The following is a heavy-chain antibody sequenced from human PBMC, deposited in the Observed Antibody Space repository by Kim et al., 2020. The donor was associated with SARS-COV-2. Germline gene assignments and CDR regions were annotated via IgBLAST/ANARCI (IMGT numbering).Heavy chain of an antibody. J-gene: IGHJ5*02. CDR2: VNPDSGGA. V-gene: IGHV1-2*02. CDR3: ARDVKDDNGDSDWFDP. D-gene: IGHD4-17*01. CDR1: GYSFSDYH. Sequence: ASVKVSCKASGYSFSDYHLHWVRQAPGQGLEWMGWVNPDSGGANYARKFQGRVTMTRDTSITTVYMELKRLTSDDTAMYFCARDVKDDNGDSDWFDPWGQGTLVTVSS.